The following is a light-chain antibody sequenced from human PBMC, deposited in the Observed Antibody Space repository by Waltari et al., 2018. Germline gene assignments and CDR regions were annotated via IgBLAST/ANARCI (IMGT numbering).Light chain of an antibody. CDR3: LLWYSGARWV. Sequence: QAVVTQEPSLTVSPGGTVTLTCGSSTGAVTSGPYPYWFQQKPGQVPKTRIFDTSTKHSWTPARFSGSLRGGKAALTLSGAQPEDEAEYYCLLWYSGARWVFGGGTKLSVL. J-gene: IGLJ3*02. CDR2: DTS. CDR1: TGAVTSGPY. V-gene: IGLV7-46*01.